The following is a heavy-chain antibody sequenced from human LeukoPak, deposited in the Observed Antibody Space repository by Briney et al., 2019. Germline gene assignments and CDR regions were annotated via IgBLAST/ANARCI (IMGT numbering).Heavy chain of an antibody. CDR3: ARVVVAVPFDY. CDR2: INHSGST. V-gene: IGHV4-30-2*01. J-gene: IGHJ4*02. D-gene: IGHD2-15*01. CDR1: GGSISSGGYY. Sequence: PSQTLSLTCTVSGGSISSGGYYWSWIRQPPGKGLEWIGEINHSGSTNYNPSLKSRVTISVDTSKNQFSLKLSSVTAADTAVYYCARVVVAVPFDYWGQGTLVTVSS.